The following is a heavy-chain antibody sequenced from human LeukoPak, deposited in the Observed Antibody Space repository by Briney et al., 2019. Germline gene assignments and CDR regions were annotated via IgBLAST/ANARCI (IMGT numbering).Heavy chain of an antibody. V-gene: IGHV3-21*01. CDR2: ISSSSSYI. D-gene: IGHD3-10*01. J-gene: IGHJ5*02. CDR1: GFTFSSYS. CDR3: SKDLTSDFGGDFDP. Sequence: KTGGSLRLSCAASGFTFSSYSMNWVRQAPGEGLEWVSSISSSSSYIYYADSVKGRFTISRDNSKSTVYLQMNSLRAEDTAVYYCSKDLTSDFGGDFDPWGQGTLVTVSS.